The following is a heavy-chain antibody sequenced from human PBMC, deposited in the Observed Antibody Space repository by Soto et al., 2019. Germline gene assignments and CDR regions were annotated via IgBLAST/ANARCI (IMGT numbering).Heavy chain of an antibody. Sequence: EVQLVESGGGLVQPGGSLRVSCAASGFTLRSHRIHWVRQAPGKGLEWVSRIDTDGGGTSYADSVKGRFTISTDNAKNTVYLQINGLRAEDTDVYYCATVFDLWGQGTLVTVSS. V-gene: IGHV3-74*01. D-gene: IGHD4-17*01. J-gene: IGHJ5*02. CDR2: IDTDGGGT. CDR1: GFTLRSHR. CDR3: ATVFDL.